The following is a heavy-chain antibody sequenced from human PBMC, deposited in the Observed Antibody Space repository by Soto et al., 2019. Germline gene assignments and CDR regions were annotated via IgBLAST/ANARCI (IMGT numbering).Heavy chain of an antibody. V-gene: IGHV3-30-3*01. Sequence: QVQLVESGGGVVQPGRSLRLSCAASGFTFSSYAMHWVRQAPGKGLEWVAVISYDGSNKYYADSVKGRFTISRDNSKNTLYLQMNSLRAEDTAVYYFARDIQGKSYSNSYWGQGTLVTVSS. D-gene: IGHD4-4*01. CDR3: ARDIQGKSYSNSY. J-gene: IGHJ4*02. CDR2: ISYDGSNK. CDR1: GFTFSSYA.